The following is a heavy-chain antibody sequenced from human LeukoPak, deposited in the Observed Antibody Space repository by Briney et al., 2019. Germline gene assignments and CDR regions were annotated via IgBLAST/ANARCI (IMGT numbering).Heavy chain of an antibody. CDR2: IKQDGSEK. Sequence: PGGSLRLSCAASGFTFSDYYMSWVRQAPGKGLEWVANIKQDGSEKYYVDSVKGRFTISRDNAKNSLYLQMNSLRAGDTAVYYCARDASDGESEEYYFDYWGQGTLVTVSS. D-gene: IGHD3-10*01. J-gene: IGHJ4*02. CDR1: GFTFSDYY. V-gene: IGHV3-7*05. CDR3: ARDASDGESEEYYFDY.